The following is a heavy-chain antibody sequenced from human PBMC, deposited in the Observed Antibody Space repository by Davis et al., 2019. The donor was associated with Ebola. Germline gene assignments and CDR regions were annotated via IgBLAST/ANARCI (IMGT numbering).Heavy chain of an antibody. D-gene: IGHD3-9*01. Sequence: AASVKVSCKASGYTFTNYYMHWVRQAPGQGLEWMGMINPNDGRTIYAQKFQGRVTVTTDTSTSTAYMELRSLRSDDTAVYYCARDKSDILTGYGFDPWGQGTLVTVSS. CDR2: INPNDGRT. CDR3: ARDKSDILTGYGFDP. J-gene: IGHJ5*02. CDR1: GYTFTNYY. V-gene: IGHV1-46*01.